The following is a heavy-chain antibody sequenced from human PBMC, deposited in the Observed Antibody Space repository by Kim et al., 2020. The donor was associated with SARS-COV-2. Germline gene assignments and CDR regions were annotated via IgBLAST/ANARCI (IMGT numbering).Heavy chain of an antibody. Sequence: GGSLRLSCAASGFTFSSYSMNWVRQAPGKGLEWVSSISSSSSYIYYADSVKGRFTISRDNAKNSLYLQMNSLRAEDTAVYYCARDGFGELFINWFDPWGQGTLVTVSS. D-gene: IGHD3-10*01. J-gene: IGHJ5*02. CDR3: ARDGFGELFINWFDP. CDR2: ISSSSSYI. CDR1: GFTFSSYS. V-gene: IGHV3-21*01.